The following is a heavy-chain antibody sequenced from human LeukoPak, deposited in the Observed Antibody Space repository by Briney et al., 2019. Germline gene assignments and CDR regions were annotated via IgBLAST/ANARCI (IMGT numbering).Heavy chain of an antibody. Sequence: GGSLRLSCSASGFTLSMYSMHWVRQAPGKGLAYVAAITSNGDNTYYVDSAKGRFTISRDNSKNTLYLQMNSLRAEDTAVYYCAKDLATTVVNFDYWGQGTLVTVSS. CDR1: GFTLSMYS. CDR2: ITSNGDNT. D-gene: IGHD4-23*01. V-gene: IGHV3-64*04. J-gene: IGHJ4*02. CDR3: AKDLATTVVNFDY.